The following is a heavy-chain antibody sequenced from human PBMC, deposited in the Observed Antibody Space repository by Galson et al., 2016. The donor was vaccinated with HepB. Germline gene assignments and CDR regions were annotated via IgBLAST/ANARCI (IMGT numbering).Heavy chain of an antibody. CDR3: VKDINWPLGTAAPSYFDF. CDR2: ISWNSVAK. CDR1: GFTFEDYA. V-gene: IGHV3-9*01. J-gene: IGHJ4*02. Sequence: SLRLSCAGSGFTFEDYAMHWVRLLPGKGLEWVSGISWNSVAKGYAASVKGRFTISRDNAKNSLYLEMNSLRNEDTAFYFCVKDINWPLGTAAPSYFDFWGQGTAVRVSS. D-gene: IGHD6-13*01.